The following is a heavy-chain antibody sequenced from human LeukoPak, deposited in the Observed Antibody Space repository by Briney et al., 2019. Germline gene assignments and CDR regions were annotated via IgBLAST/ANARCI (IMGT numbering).Heavy chain of an antibody. CDR3: AKWKGGGYYSGLDY. J-gene: IGHJ4*02. CDR2: ISGSGAST. V-gene: IGHV3-23*01. Sequence: GSLRLSCAVSGFTFCTSAMSWVRQAPGKGLEWVSAISGSGASTYYADSVKGRFTISRDNSKNTLYLEMNSVRAEDTGVYYCAKWKGGGYYSGLDYWGQGTLVTVSS. D-gene: IGHD2-15*01. CDR1: GFTFCTSA.